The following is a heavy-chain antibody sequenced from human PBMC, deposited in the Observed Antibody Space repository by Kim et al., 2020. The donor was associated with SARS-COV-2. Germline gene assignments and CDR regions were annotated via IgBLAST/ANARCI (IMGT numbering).Heavy chain of an antibody. CDR3: VRASAVAGTGFFDY. V-gene: IGHV3-7*01. D-gene: IGHD6-13*01. J-gene: IGHJ4*02. Sequence: GGSLRLSCVASGFRFSNYFMNWVRQAPGKGLEWVANLKPDGSAKYYGASVKGRFTISRDTTKNSLFLQMDSLRAEDTAVYYCVRASAVAGTGFFDYWGPG. CDR2: LKPDGSAK. CDR1: GFRFSNYF.